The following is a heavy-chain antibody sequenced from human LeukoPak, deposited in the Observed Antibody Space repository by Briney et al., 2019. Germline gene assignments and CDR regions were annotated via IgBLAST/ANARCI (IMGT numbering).Heavy chain of an antibody. Sequence: GGSLRLSCAASGFTFSSYWMHWVRQAPGKGLVRVSRTNSDGSSTNYADSVKGRFTISRDNAKNSLYLQVNSLKTEDTAVYYCTTREKHLDYWGQGTLVTVSS. V-gene: IGHV3-74*01. D-gene: IGHD1-14*01. CDR2: TNSDGSST. J-gene: IGHJ4*02. CDR1: GFTFSSYW. CDR3: TTREKHLDY.